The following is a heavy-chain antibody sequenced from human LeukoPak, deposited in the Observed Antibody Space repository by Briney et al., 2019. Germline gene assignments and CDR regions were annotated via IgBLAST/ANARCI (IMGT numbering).Heavy chain of an antibody. CDR2: IRYDGSNK. Sequence: GGSLRLSCAASGFTFSSYGMHWVRQAPGKGLEWVAFIRYDGSNKYYANSVKGRFTIPRDNSKNTLYLQMNSLRAEDTAVYYCAKDGWFGESYFDYWGQGTLVTVSS. CDR1: GFTFSSYG. D-gene: IGHD3-10*01. CDR3: AKDGWFGESYFDY. J-gene: IGHJ4*02. V-gene: IGHV3-30*02.